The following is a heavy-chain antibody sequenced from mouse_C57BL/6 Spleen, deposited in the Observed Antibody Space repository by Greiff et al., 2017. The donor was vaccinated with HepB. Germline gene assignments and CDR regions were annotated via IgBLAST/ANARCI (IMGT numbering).Heavy chain of an antibody. V-gene: IGHV2-2*01. CDR2: IWSGGST. CDR3: ARSNYGSSWNWYFDV. J-gene: IGHJ1*03. Sequence: VKLMESGPGLVQPSQSLSITCTVSGFSLTSYGVHWVRQSPGKGLEWLGVIWSGGSTDYNAAFISRLSISKDNSKSQVFFKMNSLQADDTAIYYCARSNYGSSWNWYFDVWGTGTTVTVSS. D-gene: IGHD1-1*01. CDR1: GFSLTSYG.